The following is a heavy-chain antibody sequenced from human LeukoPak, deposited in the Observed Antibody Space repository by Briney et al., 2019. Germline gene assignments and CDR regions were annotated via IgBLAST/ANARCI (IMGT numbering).Heavy chain of an antibody. Sequence: ASVKVSCKASGYTFTGYYMHWVRQAPGQGLEWMGWINPNSGGTNYAQKFKGRVTMTRDTSISTAYMELSRLRSDDTAVYYCARADYDILTGYFYNWFDPWGQGTLVTVSS. CDR2: INPNSGGT. CDR3: ARADYDILTGYFYNWFDP. J-gene: IGHJ5*02. CDR1: GYTFTGYY. D-gene: IGHD3-9*01. V-gene: IGHV1-2*02.